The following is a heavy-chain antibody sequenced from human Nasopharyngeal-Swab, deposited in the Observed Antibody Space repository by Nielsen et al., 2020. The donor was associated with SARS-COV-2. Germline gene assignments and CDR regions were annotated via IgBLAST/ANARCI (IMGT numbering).Heavy chain of an antibody. CDR1: GYTFTNSW. J-gene: IGHJ4*02. CDR2: IYPGDSDT. D-gene: IGHD2-15*01. Sequence: GESPKISCKGFGYTFTNSWIGRVRQMPGKGLEWTGIIYPGDSDTRYSPSFQGQVIISADKSVNTTYLQWSSLKASDSAIYYCATTYCSAYTCYSFDNWGRGTLVTVSS. CDR3: ATTYCSAYTCYSFDN. V-gene: IGHV5-51*01.